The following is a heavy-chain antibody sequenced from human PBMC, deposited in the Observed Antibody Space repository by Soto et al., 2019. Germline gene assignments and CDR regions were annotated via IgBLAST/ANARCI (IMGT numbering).Heavy chain of an antibody. CDR3: TTDNPLGDGLEWLLLRYYYGMDV. CDR2: IKSKTDGGST. Sequence: GGSLRLSCAASGFTFSNAWMNWVRQAPGKGLEWVGRIKSKTDGGSTDYAAPVKGRFPISRDDSKNTLYLPMNSLKTEDTAVYYCTTDNPLGDGLEWLLLRYYYGMDVWGQGTTVTVSS. D-gene: IGHD3-3*01. V-gene: IGHV3-15*07. CDR1: GFTFSNAW. J-gene: IGHJ6*02.